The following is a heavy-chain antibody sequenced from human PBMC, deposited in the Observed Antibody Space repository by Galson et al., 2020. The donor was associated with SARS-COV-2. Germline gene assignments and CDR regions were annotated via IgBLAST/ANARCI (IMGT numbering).Heavy chain of an antibody. CDR3: ARGSYSGYEWTGFYYYYGMDV. J-gene: IGHJ6*02. V-gene: IGHV3-64*01. CDR1: GLSFSGYA. Sequence: GESLKISCAASGLSFSGYAMHWVRQAPGKGLEYVSAISSNGGSTYYANSVKGRFTISRDNSKNTLYLQMGSLRAEDMAVYYCARGSYSGYEWTGFYYYYGMDVWGQGTTVTVSS. CDR2: ISSNGGST. D-gene: IGHD5-12*01.